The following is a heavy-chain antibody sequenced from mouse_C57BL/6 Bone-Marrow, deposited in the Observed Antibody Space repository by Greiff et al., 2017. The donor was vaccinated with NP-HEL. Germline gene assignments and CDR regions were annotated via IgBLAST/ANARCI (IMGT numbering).Heavy chain of an antibody. CDR2: IDPENGDT. V-gene: IGHV14-4*01. CDR1: GFNIKDDY. D-gene: IGHD1-1*01. CDR3: TTLLITTVVATDFDV. Sequence: EVQLVESGAELVRPGASVKLSCTASGFNIKDDYMHWVKQRPEQGLEWIGWIDPENGDTEYASKFQGKATITADTSSNTAYLQLSSLTSEDTAVYYCTTLLITTVVATDFDVWGTGTTVTVSS. J-gene: IGHJ1*03.